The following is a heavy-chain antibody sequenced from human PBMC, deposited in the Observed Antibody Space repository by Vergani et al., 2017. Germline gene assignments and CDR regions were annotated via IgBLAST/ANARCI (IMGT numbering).Heavy chain of an antibody. CDR3: AKQYFVSGNYLFDY. CDR2: ISGSGVSE. J-gene: IGHJ4*02. CDR1: GFTFSSYA. D-gene: IGHD3-10*01. V-gene: IGHV3-23*04. Sequence: VQLVESGGGLVKPGGSLRLSCAASGFTFSSYAMSWVRQVPGQGLEWVSGISGSGVSEYYTDSVKGRFTISRDNSKNMLFLQMNNLRTEDTAIYYCAKQYFVSGNYLFDYWGQGTLVTVSS.